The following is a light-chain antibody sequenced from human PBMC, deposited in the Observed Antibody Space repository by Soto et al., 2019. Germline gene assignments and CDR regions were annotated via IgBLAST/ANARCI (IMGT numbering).Light chain of an antibody. CDR2: GAS. J-gene: IGKJ1*01. CDR3: QQYHNDSPWT. Sequence: IVLTQSPATLSLSPGETATLSCRASQSVSSNLAWYQQKPGQAPRLLIYGASTRATGIPARFSGSGSGTEFALFISSLQPDDFATYYCQQYHNDSPWTFGQGTKVDIK. V-gene: IGKV3-15*01. CDR1: QSVSSN.